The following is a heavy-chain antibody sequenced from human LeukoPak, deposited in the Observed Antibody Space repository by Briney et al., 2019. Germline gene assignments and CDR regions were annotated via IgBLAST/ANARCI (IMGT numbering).Heavy chain of an antibody. CDR1: GITFMSYA. CDR2: ISDSGGAT. D-gene: IGHD6-19*01. V-gene: IGHV3-23*01. CDR3: AILGIAVAGTGY. J-gene: IGHJ4*02. Sequence: GGSLRLSCAVSGITFMSYAMGWVRQAPEKGLEWVSAISDSGGATYYADSVKGRFTISRDNSKNTLYLQMNSLRAEDTAVYYCAILGIAVAGTGYWGQGTLFTVSS.